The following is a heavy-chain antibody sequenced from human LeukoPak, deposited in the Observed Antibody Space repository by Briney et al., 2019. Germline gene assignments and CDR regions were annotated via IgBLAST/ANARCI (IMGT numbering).Heavy chain of an antibody. CDR1: GYTFTGYY. D-gene: IGHD6-13*01. Sequence: ASVKVSCKASGYTFTGYYMHWVRQAPGQGLEWMGIINPSGGSTSYAQKFQGRVTMARDMSTSTVYMELSSLRSEDTAVYYCAKAEYSSPRGAFDIWGQGTMVTVSS. CDR3: AKAEYSSPRGAFDI. CDR2: INPSGGST. J-gene: IGHJ3*02. V-gene: IGHV1-46*01.